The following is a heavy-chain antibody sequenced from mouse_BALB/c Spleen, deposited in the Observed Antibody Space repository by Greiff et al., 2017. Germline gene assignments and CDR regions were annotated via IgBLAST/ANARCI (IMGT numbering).Heavy chain of an antibody. J-gene: IGHJ4*01. V-gene: IGHV14-4*02. CDR2: IDPENGDT. Sequence: VQLQQSGAELVRSGASVKLSCTASGFNIKDYYMHWVKQRPEQGLEWIGWIDPENGDTEYAPKFQGKATMTADTSSNTAYLQLSSLTSEDTAVYYCSAGGLRRGAMDYWGQGTSVTVSS. CDR1: GFNIKDYY. D-gene: IGHD2-2*01. CDR3: SAGGLRRGAMDY.